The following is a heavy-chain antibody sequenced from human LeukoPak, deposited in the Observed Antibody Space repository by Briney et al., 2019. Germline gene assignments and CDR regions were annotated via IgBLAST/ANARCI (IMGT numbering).Heavy chain of an antibody. D-gene: IGHD2-2*01. Sequence: ASVKVSCKASGYTFTSYGISWVRQAPGQGLEWMGWISAYNGNTNYAQKLQGRVTMTTDTSTSTAYMELRILRSDDTAVYYCASNIVVVPAAIGGYSSSWWLFDYWGQGTLVTVSS. CDR2: ISAYNGNT. CDR3: ASNIVVVPAAIGGYSSSWWLFDY. V-gene: IGHV1-18*01. J-gene: IGHJ4*02. CDR1: GYTFTSYG.